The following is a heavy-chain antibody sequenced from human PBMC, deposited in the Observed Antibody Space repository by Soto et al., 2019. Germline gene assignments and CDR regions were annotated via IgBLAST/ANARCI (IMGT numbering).Heavy chain of an antibody. CDR1: GGTFSSYA. V-gene: IGHV1-69*13. CDR2: IIPIFGTA. D-gene: IGHD5-12*01. Sequence: RASVKVSCKASGGTFSSYAISWVRQAPGQGLEWMGGIIPIFGTANYAQKFQGRVTITADESTSTAYMELSSLRSEDTAVYYCARSLVATIWGFDYWGQGTQVTVSS. CDR3: ARSLVATIWGFDY. J-gene: IGHJ4*02.